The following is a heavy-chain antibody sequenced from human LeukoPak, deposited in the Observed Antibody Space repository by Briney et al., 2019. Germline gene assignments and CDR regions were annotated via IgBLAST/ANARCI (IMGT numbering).Heavy chain of an antibody. CDR3: ARGKLTMVIK. V-gene: IGHV3-48*03. J-gene: IGHJ4*02. CDR2: ISSSGGTI. D-gene: IGHD4/OR15-4a*01. CDR1: GFTFSSYE. Sequence: GGSXRLSCAASGFTFSSYEMNWVRQAPGKGLEWVSYISSSGGTILYEDSVKGRFTISRDNAKNSLYLQMNSLTADDTAVYYCARGKLTMVIKWGQGTLVTVSS.